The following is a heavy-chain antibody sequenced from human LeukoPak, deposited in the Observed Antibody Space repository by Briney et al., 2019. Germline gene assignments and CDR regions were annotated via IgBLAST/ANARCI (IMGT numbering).Heavy chain of an antibody. Sequence: PGGSLRLSCAASGFTFSDYAMHWVRQAPGKGLAWVAFISYDGSNEYYADSVKGRFTISRDNSNNTLYLQMNSLRAEDTAVYYCARDPFPWSRTGFYSNWGQGTLVTVSS. D-gene: IGHD3-22*01. CDR1: GFTFSDYA. V-gene: IGHV3-30-3*01. CDR2: ISYDGSNE. CDR3: ARDPFPWSRTGFYSN. J-gene: IGHJ4*02.